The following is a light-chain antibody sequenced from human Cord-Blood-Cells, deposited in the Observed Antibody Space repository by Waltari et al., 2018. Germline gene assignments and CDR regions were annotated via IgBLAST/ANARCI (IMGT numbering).Light chain of an antibody. V-gene: IGKV1-39*01. CDR1: QSISSY. CDR3: QQSYSTPPIT. Sequence: DIQMTQSPSSLSASVGHRVTITCRASQSISSYLNWYQQKPGKAPKLLIYAASSLQSGVPSRFSGSVSGTDFTLTISSLQPEDFATYYCQQSYSTPPITFGQGTRLEIK. CDR2: AAS. J-gene: IGKJ5*01.